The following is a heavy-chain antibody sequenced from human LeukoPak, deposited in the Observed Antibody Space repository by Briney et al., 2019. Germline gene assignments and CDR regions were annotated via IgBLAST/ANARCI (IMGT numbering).Heavy chain of an antibody. CDR3: ATYRFYYDSSGFDY. D-gene: IGHD3-22*01. J-gene: IGHJ4*02. CDR1: GFTFSNYV. CDR2: ITGSGANT. V-gene: IGHV3-23*01. Sequence: GGSLRLSCAASGFTFSNYVMIWVRQAPRRGLEWVSTITGSGANTYYADSVTGRFTISRDNSKNTLYLQMNSLKTEDTAVYYCATYRFYYDSSGFDYWGQGTLVTVSS.